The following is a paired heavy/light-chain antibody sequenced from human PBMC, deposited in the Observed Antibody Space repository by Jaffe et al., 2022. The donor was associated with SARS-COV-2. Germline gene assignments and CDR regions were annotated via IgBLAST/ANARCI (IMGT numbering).Heavy chain of an antibody. D-gene: IGHD5-18*01. V-gene: IGHV1-2*02. CDR1: EYTLTDYY. Sequence: QVQLVQSGAEVKKPGASVKVSCKASEYTLTDYYVHWVRQAPGQGLEWMGWINPNSGGTNYAQKFQGRVTLTRDTSISTAYMELSRLKSNDTAVYYCARGRGYSYAEFDYWGQGALVTVSS. CDR2: INPNSGGT. J-gene: IGHJ4*02. CDR3: ARGRGYSYAEFDY.
Light chain of an antibody. CDR2: AAS. CDR3: QQSFSTPQT. Sequence: DIQMTQSPSSLSASVGDRVTITCRASQTINNYLNWYQQKPGKAPNLLIYAASSLQNGVPSRFSGSGSGTDFTLTISSLQPEDFATYYCQQSFSTPQTFGQGTKLEIK. CDR1: QTINNY. J-gene: IGKJ2*01. V-gene: IGKV1-39*01.